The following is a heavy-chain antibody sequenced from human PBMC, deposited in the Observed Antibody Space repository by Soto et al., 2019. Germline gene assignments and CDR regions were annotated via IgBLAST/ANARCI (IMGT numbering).Heavy chain of an antibody. J-gene: IGHJ4*02. CDR1: GFTFSSYA. CDR3: AKADSSGWLPLDY. Sequence: GGSLRLSCAASGFTFSSYAMSWVRQAPGKGLGWVSAISGSGGSTYYADSVKGRFTISRDNSKNTLYLQMNSLRAEDTAVYYCAKADSSGWLPLDYWGQGTLVTVSS. V-gene: IGHV3-23*01. D-gene: IGHD6-19*01. CDR2: ISGSGGST.